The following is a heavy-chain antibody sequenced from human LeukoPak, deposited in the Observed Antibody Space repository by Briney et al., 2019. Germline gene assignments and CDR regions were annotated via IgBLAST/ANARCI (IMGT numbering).Heavy chain of an antibody. V-gene: IGHV3-23*01. Sequence: GGSLRLSCAASVFTFSSYAMSCVRQAPGKGREWASAISGSGGSTYYADSVKGRFTISRDNSKNTLYLQMNSLRAEDTAVYYCAKDLTVVVPDRFDYWGQGTLVTVSP. CDR2: ISGSGGST. CDR1: VFTFSSYA. J-gene: IGHJ4*02. CDR3: AKDLTVVVPDRFDY. D-gene: IGHD2-2*01.